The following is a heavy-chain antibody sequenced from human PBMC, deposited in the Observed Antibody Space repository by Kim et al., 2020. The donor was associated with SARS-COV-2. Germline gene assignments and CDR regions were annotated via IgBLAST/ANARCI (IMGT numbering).Heavy chain of an antibody. CDR2: IYYSGST. CDR3: ARGASRDPYYFDY. D-gene: IGHD6-6*01. Sequence: SETLSLTCTVSGVSISYYYWSWIRQPPAKGLEWIGYIYYSGSTTYNPSLKNRVTISVDTSKNQFSLRLSSVTAADTAVYYCARGASRDPYYFDYWGQGTLVPVSS. V-gene: IGHV4-59*13. CDR1: GVSISYYY. J-gene: IGHJ4*02.